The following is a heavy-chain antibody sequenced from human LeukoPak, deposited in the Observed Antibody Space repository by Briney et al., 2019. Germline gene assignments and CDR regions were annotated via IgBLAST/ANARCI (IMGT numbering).Heavy chain of an antibody. Sequence: SETLSLTCTISGGSIISYYWSWIRQPPGKELEWLGYIYYSGSTSYNPSLKSRLTISLDASKKQFSLKLNSVTAADTAVYYCARLRYCSSTSCSWGQGTLVTVSS. J-gene: IGHJ4*02. CDR2: IYYSGST. CDR3: ARLRYCSSTSCS. V-gene: IGHV4-59*01. CDR1: GGSIISYY. D-gene: IGHD2-2*01.